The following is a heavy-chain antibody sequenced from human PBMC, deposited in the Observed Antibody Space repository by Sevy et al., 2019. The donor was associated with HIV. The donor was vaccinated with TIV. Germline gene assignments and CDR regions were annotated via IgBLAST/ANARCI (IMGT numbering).Heavy chain of an antibody. V-gene: IGHV3-23*01. CDR2: ISDSGGST. J-gene: IGHJ6*02. Sequence: GGSLRLSCAASGFTFGTYAMNWVRQAPGKGLEWVSAISDSGGSTSNADSLKGRFTISRDNSKNTLYLQMNSLRAEDTAIYYCAKGDSTFYGLDVWGRGTTVTVSS. CDR1: GFTFGTYA. CDR3: AKGDSTFYGLDV. D-gene: IGHD6-13*01.